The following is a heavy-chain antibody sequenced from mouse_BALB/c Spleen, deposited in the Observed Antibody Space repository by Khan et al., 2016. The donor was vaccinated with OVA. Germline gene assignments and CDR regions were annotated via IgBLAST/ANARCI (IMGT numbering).Heavy chain of an antibody. Sequence: VQLQQSGPELVKPGASVKISCKASGYSFTGYFMNWVMQSHGKSLEWIGRINPYNGDTFYNQKFKGKATLTVDKSSSTAHMELRSLASEDSAVYYCAREGDGYHYYAMDYWGQGTSVTVSS. CDR1: GYSFTGYF. CDR3: AREGDGYHYYAMDY. V-gene: IGHV1-20*02. CDR2: INPYNGDT. D-gene: IGHD2-3*01. J-gene: IGHJ4*01.